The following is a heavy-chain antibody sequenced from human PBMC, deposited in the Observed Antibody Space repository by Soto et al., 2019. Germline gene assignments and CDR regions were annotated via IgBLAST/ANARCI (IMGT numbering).Heavy chain of an antibody. CDR2: IYYSGST. D-gene: IGHD3-3*01. CDR1: GGSISSGDYY. CDR3: ARWGPYSWSFVGYGMDV. Sequence: LTCTVSGGSISSGDYYWSWIRQPPGKGLEWIGYIYYSGSTYYNPSLKSRVTISVDTSKNQFSLKLSSVTAADTAVYYCARWGPYSWSFVGYGMDVWGQGTTVTVSS. J-gene: IGHJ6*02. V-gene: IGHV4-30-4*01.